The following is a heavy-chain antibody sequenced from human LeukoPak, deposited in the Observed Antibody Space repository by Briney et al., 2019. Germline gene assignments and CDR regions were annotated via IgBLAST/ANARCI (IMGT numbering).Heavy chain of an antibody. CDR3: ARTNYQRVVPAAIRYYYYYMDV. CDR1: RYSFTSYW. D-gene: IGHD2-2*02. CDR2: IYPGDSDT. J-gene: IGHJ6*03. Sequence: GESLKISCKGSRYSFTSYWIGWVRQMPGKGLEWMGIIYPGDSDTRYSPSFQGQVTISADKSISTAYLQWSSLKASDTAMYYCARTNYQRVVPAAIRYYYYYMDVWGKGTTVTVSS. V-gene: IGHV5-51*01.